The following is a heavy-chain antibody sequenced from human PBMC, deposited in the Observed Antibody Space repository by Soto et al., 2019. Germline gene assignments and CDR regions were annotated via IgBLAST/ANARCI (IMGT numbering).Heavy chain of an antibody. CDR3: ARDREMATITGAFDI. Sequence: ASVKVSCKASGYTFTGYYMNWVRQAPGQGLEWMGWINPNSGGTNYAQKFQGWVTMTRDTSISTAYMELSRLRSEDTAVYYCARDREMATITGAFDIWGQGTMVTVS. CDR2: INPNSGGT. D-gene: IGHD5-12*01. J-gene: IGHJ3*02. CDR1: GYTFTGYY. V-gene: IGHV1-2*04.